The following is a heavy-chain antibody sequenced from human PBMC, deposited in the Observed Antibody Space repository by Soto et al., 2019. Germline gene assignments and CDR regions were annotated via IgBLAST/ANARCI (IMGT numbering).Heavy chain of an antibody. CDR2: SRNRVNNLST. J-gene: IGHJ4*02. Sequence: VQVEESGGGLVLPGGSLRLSCTVSADSEFSFSDQYMDWVRQAPGKGLEWVGRSRNRVNNLSTAYAASVEGRFTISRDESKNTVYLPMHRLNTDDTAVYYCSRVDPRAKSPDYRGQGTLVTVSS. CDR3: SRVDPRAKSPDY. V-gene: IGHV3-72*01. CDR1: EFSFSDQY. D-gene: IGHD2-15*01.